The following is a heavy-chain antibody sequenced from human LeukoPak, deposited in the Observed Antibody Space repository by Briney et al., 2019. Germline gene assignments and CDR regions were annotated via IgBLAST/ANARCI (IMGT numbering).Heavy chain of an antibody. D-gene: IGHD3-10*02. CDR2: VYDSWNN. J-gene: IGHJ4*02. CDR3: ASYFVGNGGRGY. Sequence: ASETLSLTCTVSGDSINSGNSHWTWIRQPPGKGLEWLGSVYDSWNNYYNPSLESRITMSVDTPKNQYSLELSSVIAADTAVYYCASYFVGNGGRGYWGQGALVTVSS. V-gene: IGHV4-30-4*01. CDR1: GDSINSGNSH.